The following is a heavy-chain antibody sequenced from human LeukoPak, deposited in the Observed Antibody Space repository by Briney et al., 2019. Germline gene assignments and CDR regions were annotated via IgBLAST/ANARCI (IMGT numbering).Heavy chain of an antibody. CDR2: ISYDGSNK. CDR3: AREDDWNYEDY. Sequence: GGSLRLSCAASGFTFSSYGMHWVRQAPGKGLEWVAVISYDGSNKYYADSVKGRFTISRDNAKNSLYLQMNSLRAEDTAIYYCAREDDWNYEDYWGQGTLVTVSS. D-gene: IGHD1-7*01. J-gene: IGHJ4*02. V-gene: IGHV3-30*03. CDR1: GFTFSSYG.